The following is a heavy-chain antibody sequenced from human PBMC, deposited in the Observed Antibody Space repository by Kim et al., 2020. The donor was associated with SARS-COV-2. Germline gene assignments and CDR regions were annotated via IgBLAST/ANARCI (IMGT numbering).Heavy chain of an antibody. D-gene: IGHD3-3*01. J-gene: IGHJ3*01. Sequence: DSGKGRFTLSRNNAKNSLDLQMNSLRAEDTALYYCARDVFPRSGYSPFNVWGQGTMVTVSS. CDR3: ARDVFPRSGYSPFNV. V-gene: IGHV3-11*01.